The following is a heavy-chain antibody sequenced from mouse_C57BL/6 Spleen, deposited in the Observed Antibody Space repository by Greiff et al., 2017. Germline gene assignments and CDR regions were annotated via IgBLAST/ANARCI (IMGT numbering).Heavy chain of an antibody. V-gene: IGHV1-4*01. CDR3: AVHYYGSSYIYAMDY. Sequence: QVQLQQSGAELARPGASVKMSCKASGYTFTSYTMHWVKQRPGQGLEWIGYINPSSVYTKYNQKFKDKATLTADKSSSTAYMQLSSLTSEDSAVYYCAVHYYGSSYIYAMDYWGQGTSVTVSS. CDR2: INPSSVYT. CDR1: GYTFTSYT. J-gene: IGHJ4*01. D-gene: IGHD1-1*01.